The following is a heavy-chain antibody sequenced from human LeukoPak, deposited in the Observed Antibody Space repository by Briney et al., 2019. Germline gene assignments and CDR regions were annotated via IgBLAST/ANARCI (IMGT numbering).Heavy chain of an antibody. CDR3: ARAGYYGSGNKGRVDY. V-gene: IGHV3-74*01. CDR1: GFTLSSYW. Sequence: GGSLRLSCEASGFTLSSYWMTWVRQAPGKGLVWVSRINSDGSSTSYADSVKGRFTISRDNAKNTLYLQMNSLRAEDTAVYYCARAGYYGSGNKGRVDYWGQGTLVTVSS. CDR2: INSDGSST. J-gene: IGHJ4*02. D-gene: IGHD3-10*01.